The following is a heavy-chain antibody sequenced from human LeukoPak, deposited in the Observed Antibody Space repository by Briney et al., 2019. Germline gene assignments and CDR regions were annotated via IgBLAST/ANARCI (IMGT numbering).Heavy chain of an antibody. V-gene: IGHV3-49*04. CDR1: GFTFGDYA. CDR2: IRSKAYGGTT. CDR3: RRVLDWFDL. D-gene: IGHD2-8*02. J-gene: IGHJ5*02. Sequence: PGGSLRLSCTASGFTFGDYAMSWVRQAPGKGLEWVGFIRSKAYGGTTEYAASVKGRFTISRDDSKSIAYLQMNSLKTEDTAVYYCRRVLDWFDLWGQGTLVTVSS.